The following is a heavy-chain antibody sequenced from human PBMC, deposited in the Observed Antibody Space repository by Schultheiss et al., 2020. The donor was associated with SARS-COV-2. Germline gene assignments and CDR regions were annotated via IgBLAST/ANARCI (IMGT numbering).Heavy chain of an antibody. CDR1: GYTFTSYG. D-gene: IGHD1-7*01. CDR3: ATGLELLLV. Sequence: ASVKVSCKASGYTFTSYGISWVRQAPGQGLEWMGWISAGNGNTKYSQKFQGRVTITADESTSTAYMELSRLRSEDTAVYYCATGLELLLVWGQGTLVTVSS. V-gene: IGHV1-18*01. J-gene: IGHJ4*02. CDR2: ISAGNGNT.